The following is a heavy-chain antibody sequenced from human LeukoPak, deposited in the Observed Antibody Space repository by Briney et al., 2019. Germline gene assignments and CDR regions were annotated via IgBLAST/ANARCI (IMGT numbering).Heavy chain of an antibody. D-gene: IGHD6-6*01. CDR3: ARIGYSSSSFDY. CDR1: GFTFINYW. Sequence: GGSLRLSCAASGFTFINYWMSWVRQAPGKGLEWVANMKQDGSVKYYVDSMKGRFTISRDNAKNSLNLQMSGLRAEDTAVYFCARIGYSSSSFDYWGQGVLVTVYS. J-gene: IGHJ4*02. CDR2: MKQDGSVK. V-gene: IGHV3-7*03.